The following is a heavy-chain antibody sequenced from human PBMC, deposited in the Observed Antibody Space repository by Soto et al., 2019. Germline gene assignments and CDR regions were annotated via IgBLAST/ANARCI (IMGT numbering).Heavy chain of an antibody. V-gene: IGHV5-10-1*01. CDR1: GYSFTSYW. D-gene: IGHD5-12*01. CDR2: IDPSDSYT. CDR3: ARHGRDGYNLAYYYGMDV. J-gene: IGHJ6*02. Sequence: GESLKISCKGSGYSFTSYWISWVRQMPGKGLEWMGRIDPSDSYTNYSPSFQGHVTISADKSISTAYLQWSSLKASDTAMYYCARHGRDGYNLAYYYGMDVWGQGTTVTVSS.